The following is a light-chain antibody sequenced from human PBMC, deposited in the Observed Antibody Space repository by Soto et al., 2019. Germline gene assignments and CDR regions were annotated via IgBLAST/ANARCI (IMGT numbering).Light chain of an antibody. CDR1: QSVSSSY. J-gene: IGKJ1*01. V-gene: IGKV3-20*01. Sequence: EIVLTQSPGTLSLSPGERATLSCRASQSVSSSYLAWYQQKPGQAPRLLIYGASSRATGIPDRFRGSGSGTDFTLTISMLEPEDFAVYFCQQYGDSPPWTFGQGTKVDIK. CDR3: QQYGDSPPWT. CDR2: GAS.